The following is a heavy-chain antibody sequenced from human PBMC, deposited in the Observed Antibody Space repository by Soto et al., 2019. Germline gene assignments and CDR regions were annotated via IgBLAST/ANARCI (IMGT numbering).Heavy chain of an antibody. J-gene: IGHJ4*02. Sequence: SETLSLTCAVYGGSFSGYYWSWIRQPPGKGLEWIGEINHSGSTNYNPSLKSRVTISVDTSKNQFSLKLSSVTAADTAVYYCARTTGYSSGWYLRNYFDYWGQGTLVTVS. CDR2: INHSGST. CDR3: ARTTGYSSGWYLRNYFDY. CDR1: GGSFSGYY. V-gene: IGHV4-34*01. D-gene: IGHD6-19*01.